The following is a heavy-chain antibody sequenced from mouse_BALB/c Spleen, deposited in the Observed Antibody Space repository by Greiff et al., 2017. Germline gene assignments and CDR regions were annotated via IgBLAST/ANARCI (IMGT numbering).Heavy chain of an antibody. CDR3: ARIYYDYAFDY. CDR1: GFTFSSYA. J-gene: IGHJ2*01. D-gene: IGHD2-4*01. Sequence: EVQVVESGGGLVKPGGSLKLSCAASGFTFSSYAMSWVRQTPEKRLEWVASISSGGSTYYPDSVKGRFTISRDNARNILYLQMSSLRSEDTAMYYCARIYYDYAFDYWGQGTTLTVSS. V-gene: IGHV5-6-5*01. CDR2: ISSGGST.